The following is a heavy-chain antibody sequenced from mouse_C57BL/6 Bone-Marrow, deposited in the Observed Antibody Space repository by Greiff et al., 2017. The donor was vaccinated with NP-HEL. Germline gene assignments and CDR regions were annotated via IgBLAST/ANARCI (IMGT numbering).Heavy chain of an antibody. D-gene: IGHD2-4*01. CDR2: IDTSDSYT. CDR3: AREGVYDYDGGLYFDY. J-gene: IGHJ2*01. Sequence: QVQLQQPGAELVMPGASVKLSCKASGYTFTSYWMHWVKQRPGQGLEWIGEIDTSDSYTNYNQKFKGKSTLTVDKSSSTAYMQLSSLTSEDSAVYYCAREGVYDYDGGLYFDYWGQGTTLTVSS. CDR1: GYTFTSYW. V-gene: IGHV1-69*01.